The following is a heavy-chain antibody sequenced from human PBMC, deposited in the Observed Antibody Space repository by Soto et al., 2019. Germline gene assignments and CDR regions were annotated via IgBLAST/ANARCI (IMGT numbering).Heavy chain of an antibody. Sequence: QVQLVQSGAEVKKPGPSVKVSCKASGYTFSSYDINWVRQATGQGLEWMGWMNPNSGNTGYAQKFQGRVTMTRNTSLSTAYMELSSLRSEDTAVYYCARGRVGARKMGRDAFDIWGQGTMVTVSS. CDR2: MNPNSGNT. J-gene: IGHJ3*02. D-gene: IGHD1-26*01. CDR1: GYTFSSYD. CDR3: ARGRVGARKMGRDAFDI. V-gene: IGHV1-8*01.